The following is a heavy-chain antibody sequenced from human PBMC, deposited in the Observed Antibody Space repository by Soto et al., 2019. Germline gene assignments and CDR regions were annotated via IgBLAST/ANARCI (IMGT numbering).Heavy chain of an antibody. J-gene: IGHJ4*01. CDR3: VRGMNPLF. CDR1: GFTLRTYT. V-gene: IGHV3-21*06. Sequence: GGSLRLSCAASGFTLRTYTMNWVRQAPGKGLEWVSSISISSSDRYYADSVRGRFTISRDNAKNALYLQMNSLRADDTAVYFCVRGMNPLFGGQGTLVTISS. CDR2: ISISSSDR.